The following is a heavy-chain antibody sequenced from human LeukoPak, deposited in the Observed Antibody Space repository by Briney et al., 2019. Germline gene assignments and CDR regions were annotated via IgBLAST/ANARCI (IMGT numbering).Heavy chain of an antibody. CDR1: GGTFSNYA. V-gene: IGHV1-69*06. Sequence: VASVKVSCKASGGTFSNYAINWVRQAPGQGLEWMGGITPIFGTANYVQKFQGRVTITADKSTSTAYMELSRLGSEDTAIYYCARASSDDTAMATPFAYWGQGTLVTVSS. J-gene: IGHJ4*02. CDR3: ARASSDDTAMATPFAY. CDR2: ITPIFGTA. D-gene: IGHD5-18*01.